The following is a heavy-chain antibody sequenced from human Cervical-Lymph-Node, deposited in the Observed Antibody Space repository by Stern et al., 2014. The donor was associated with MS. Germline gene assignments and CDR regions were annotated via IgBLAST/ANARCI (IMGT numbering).Heavy chain of an antibody. J-gene: IGHJ4*02. D-gene: IGHD6-6*01. CDR3: ARGAYSSSSFDY. CDR1: GGSISSGGYY. V-gene: IGHV4-31*03. CDR2: IYYSGST. Sequence: VQLEESGPGLVKPSQTLSLTCTVSGGSISSGGYYWSWIRQHPGKGLEWIGYIYYSGSTYYNPSLKSRVTISVDTSKNQFSLKLSSVTAADTAVYYCARGAYSSSSFDYWGQGTLVTVSS.